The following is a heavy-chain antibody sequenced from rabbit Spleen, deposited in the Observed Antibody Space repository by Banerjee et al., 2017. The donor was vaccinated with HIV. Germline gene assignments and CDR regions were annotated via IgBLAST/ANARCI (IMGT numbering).Heavy chain of an antibody. V-gene: IGHV1S40*01. J-gene: IGHJ6*01. Sequence: QSLEESGGDLVKPGASLTLTCTASGFSFSDGYWMCWVRQAPGKGPEWIACIYAGSSAYTNYASWAKGRFTISKTSSTTVTLQMTSLTAADTATYFCARGPSYSRRDYGTHLWGPGTLVTVS. CDR1: GFSFSDGYW. CDR3: ARGPSYSRRDYGTHL. D-gene: IGHD2-1*01. CDR2: IYAGSSAYT.